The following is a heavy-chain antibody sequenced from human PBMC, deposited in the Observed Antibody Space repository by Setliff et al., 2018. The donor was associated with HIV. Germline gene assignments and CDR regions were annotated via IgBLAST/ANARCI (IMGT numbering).Heavy chain of an antibody. V-gene: IGHV4-39*07. D-gene: IGHD2-21*02. CDR1: GGSISSSSYY. J-gene: IGHJ6*02. CDR3: ARCPRGCDGFYFNYYGLDV. CDR2: IDYSGST. Sequence: TLSLTCTVSGGSISSSSYYWGWIRQPPGKGLEWIGSIDYSGSTNYNPSLKSRVSISVDTSKNQFSLKLGSVTAADTAVYYCARCPRGCDGFYFNYYGLDVWGQGTTVTVSS.